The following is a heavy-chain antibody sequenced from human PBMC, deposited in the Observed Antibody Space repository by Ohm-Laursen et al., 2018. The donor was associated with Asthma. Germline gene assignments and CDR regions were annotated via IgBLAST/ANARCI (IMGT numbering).Heavy chain of an antibody. CDR1: GGTFSSYA. CDR2: IIPIFGIA. J-gene: IGHJ6*02. V-gene: IGHV1-69*10. D-gene: IGHD3-3*01. Sequence: SVKVSCKASGGTFSSYAISWVRQAPGQGLEWMGGIIPIFGIANYAQKFQGRVTITADKSTSTAYMELSSLRSEDTAVYYCARRRFLEWSNYYGMDVWGQGTTVTVSS. CDR3: ARRRFLEWSNYYGMDV.